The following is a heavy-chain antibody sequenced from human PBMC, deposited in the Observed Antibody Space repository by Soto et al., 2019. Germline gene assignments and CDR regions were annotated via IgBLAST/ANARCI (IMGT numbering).Heavy chain of an antibody. CDR2: INGPGDDT. D-gene: IGHD3-16*01. CDR3: AKEEEYVRVWGTAPSV. V-gene: IGHV3-23*01. Sequence: YGVSRVIKAKGKGLEWVSSINGPGDDTYYADSVKGRFTISRDNSKNTLYLQMNSLRADDDTALYYCAKEEEYVRVWGTAPSVWGQGTLVTVSS. J-gene: IGHJ4*03. CDR1: YG.